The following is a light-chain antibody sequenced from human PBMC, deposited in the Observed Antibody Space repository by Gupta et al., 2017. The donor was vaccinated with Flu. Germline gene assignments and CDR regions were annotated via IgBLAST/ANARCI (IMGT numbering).Light chain of an antibody. V-gene: IGKV4-1*01. CDR2: WPS. CDR3: HQYYGAPFT. CDR1: QNVLYNVECRNY. J-gene: IGKJ4*01. Sequence: SLGERATINCKSIQNVLYNVECRNYVGLDQQKPRQPPKLIISWPSTRESWVPDRFSGSGSGTDFTLTITSLQAEDVGVYYCHQYYGAPFTVGRGTKVEI.